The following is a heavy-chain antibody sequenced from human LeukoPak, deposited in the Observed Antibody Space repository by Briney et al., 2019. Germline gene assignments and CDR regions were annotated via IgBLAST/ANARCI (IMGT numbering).Heavy chain of an antibody. J-gene: IGHJ4*02. D-gene: IGHD3-10*01. CDR1: GYTFTGYY. CDR3: ARAVITMVRGCMGY. Sequence: ASVKVSCKASGYTFTGYYMHWVRQAPGQGLEWMGWINPNSGGTNYAQKFQGRVTMTRDTSISTAYMELSRLRSDDTAVYYCARAVITMVRGCMGYWSQGTLVTVSS. CDR2: INPNSGGT. V-gene: IGHV1-2*02.